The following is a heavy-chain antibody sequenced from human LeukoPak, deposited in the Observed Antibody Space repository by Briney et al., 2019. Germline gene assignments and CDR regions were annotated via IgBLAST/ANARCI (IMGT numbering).Heavy chain of an antibody. Sequence: ASVKVSCKASGYTFTRFYMHWVRQAPGEGLEWMGMINPSGGKTTYAQKFQGRFTVTSDTSTNTVYMQLSSLRSEDTAVYYCARLTVTTPFDYWGPGTLVTVSS. CDR2: INPSGGKT. CDR1: GYTFTRFY. V-gene: IGHV1-46*01. CDR3: ARLTVTTPFDY. J-gene: IGHJ4*02. D-gene: IGHD4-17*01.